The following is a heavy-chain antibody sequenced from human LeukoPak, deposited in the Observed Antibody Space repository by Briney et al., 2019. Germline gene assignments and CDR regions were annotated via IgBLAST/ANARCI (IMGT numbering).Heavy chain of an antibody. CDR1: GFTFSSYA. Sequence: SGGSLRLSCAASGFTFSSYAMHWVRQAPGKGLEWVAVISYDGSNKYYADSVKGRFTISRDNSKNTLYLQMNSLRAEDTAVYYCAKENYGDSTGGRFQHWGQGTLVTVSS. J-gene: IGHJ1*01. CDR3: AKENYGDSTGGRFQH. V-gene: IGHV3-30*04. D-gene: IGHD4-17*01. CDR2: ISYDGSNK.